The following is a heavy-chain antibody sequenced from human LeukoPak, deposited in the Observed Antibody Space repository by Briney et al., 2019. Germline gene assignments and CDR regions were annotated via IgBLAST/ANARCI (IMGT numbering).Heavy chain of an antibody. CDR3: ARDPFLSHGFGELSAPDY. J-gene: IGHJ4*02. V-gene: IGHV3-30*03. Sequence: GRSLRLSCAASGFTFSSYGMHWVRQAPGKGLEWVAVISYDGSNKYYADSVKGRFTISRDNSKNTLYLQMNSLRAEDTAVYYCARDPFLSHGFGELSAPDYWGQGTLVTVSS. CDR1: GFTFSSYG. CDR2: ISYDGSNK. D-gene: IGHD3-10*01.